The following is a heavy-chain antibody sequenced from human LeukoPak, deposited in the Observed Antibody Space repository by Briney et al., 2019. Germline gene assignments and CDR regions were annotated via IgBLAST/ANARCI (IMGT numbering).Heavy chain of an antibody. D-gene: IGHD5-18*01. J-gene: IGHJ4*02. V-gene: IGHV3-7*01. CDR1: GFTFSSYW. CDR3: ARFAGRIKIWLRAFDY. Sequence: GGSLRLSCAASGFTFSSYWMSWVRQAPGKWLEWVANIKQDGSEKYYVDSVKGRFTISRDNAKNSLYLQMNSLRAEDTAVYYCARFAGRIKIWLRAFDYWGQGTLVTVSS. CDR2: IKQDGSEK.